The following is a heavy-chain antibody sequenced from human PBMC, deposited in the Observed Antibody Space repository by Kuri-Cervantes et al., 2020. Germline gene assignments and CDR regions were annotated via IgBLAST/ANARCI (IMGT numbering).Heavy chain of an antibody. CDR3: ATEFCVGVTCYKTFDF. J-gene: IGHJ4*02. V-gene: IGHV1-69*05. CDR2: IIPIFGTA. CDR1: GGTFSSYA. D-gene: IGHD2-21*01. Sequence: SVKVSCKASGGTFSSYAISWVRQAPGQGLEWMGGIIPIFGTANYAQKFQGRVTITTDESTSTAYMELSSLRSEDTAVYYCATEFCVGVTCYKTFDFWGQGTLVTVSS.